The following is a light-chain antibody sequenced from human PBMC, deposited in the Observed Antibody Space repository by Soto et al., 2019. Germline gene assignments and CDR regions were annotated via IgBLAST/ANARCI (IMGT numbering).Light chain of an antibody. Sequence: QSALTQPPSASGSFGQSVTISCTGTSSDVGGYNYVSLYQQHPGKAPKLMIYEVSERPSGVPDRFSGSKSGNTASLTVSGLQADDEADYYCSSYSGTNYPYVFGTGTKLTVL. V-gene: IGLV2-8*01. CDR3: SSYSGTNYPYV. CDR2: EVS. CDR1: SSDVGGYNY. J-gene: IGLJ1*01.